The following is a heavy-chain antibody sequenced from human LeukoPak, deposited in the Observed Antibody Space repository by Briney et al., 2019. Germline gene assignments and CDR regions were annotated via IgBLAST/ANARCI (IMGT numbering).Heavy chain of an antibody. Sequence: ASVKVSCKASGGTFSSYAISWVRQAPGQGLEWMGWINTNTGNPTYAQGFTGRFVFSLDTSVSTAYLQISSLKAEDTAVYYCARDLSSGWYAGENYFDYWGQGTLVTVSS. J-gene: IGHJ4*02. D-gene: IGHD6-19*01. CDR3: ARDLSSGWYAGENYFDY. CDR2: INTNTGNP. CDR1: GGTFSSYA. V-gene: IGHV7-4-1*02.